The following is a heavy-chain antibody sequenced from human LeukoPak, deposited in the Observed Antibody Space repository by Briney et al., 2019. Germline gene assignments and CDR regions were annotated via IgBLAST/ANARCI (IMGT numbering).Heavy chain of an antibody. CDR3: ARGRDLNYDSSGYYGN. Sequence: SVKVSCKASGGTFISYAISWVRQAPGQGLEWMGRIIPILGIANYAQKFQGRVTITADKSTSTAYMELSSLRSEDTAVYYCARGRDLNYDSSGYYGNWGQGTLVTVSS. CDR2: IIPILGIA. J-gene: IGHJ4*02. V-gene: IGHV1-69*04. D-gene: IGHD3-22*01. CDR1: GGTFISYA.